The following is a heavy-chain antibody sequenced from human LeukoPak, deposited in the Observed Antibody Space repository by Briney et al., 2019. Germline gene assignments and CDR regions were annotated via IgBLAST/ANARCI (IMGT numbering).Heavy chain of an antibody. D-gene: IGHD6-13*01. CDR3: ARTSSSWAPFDY. J-gene: IGHJ4*02. Sequence: SETLSLTCTVSGGSISSYYWSWIRQPPGKGLEWIGYIYYSGSTNYNPSLKSRVTISVDTSKNQFSLKLSSVTAADTAVYYCARTSSSWAPFDYWSQGTLVTVSS. CDR2: IYYSGST. V-gene: IGHV4-59*08. CDR1: GGSISSYY.